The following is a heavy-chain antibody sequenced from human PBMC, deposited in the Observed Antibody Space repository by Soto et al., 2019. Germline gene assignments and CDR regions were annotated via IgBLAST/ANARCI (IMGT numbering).Heavy chain of an antibody. Sequence: SETLSLTCTVSGGSTGSGDYYWSWIRQSPGKGLEWIGYIHYSGNTYYNPSLKSRVTISVDTSKNQFSLKLSSVTAADTAVYYCARARRGIVGVAAATRAFDIWGQGTMVTVSS. CDR1: GGSTGSGDYY. CDR2: IHYSGNT. V-gene: IGHV4-30-4*08. D-gene: IGHD2-15*01. CDR3: ARARRGIVGVAAATRAFDI. J-gene: IGHJ3*02.